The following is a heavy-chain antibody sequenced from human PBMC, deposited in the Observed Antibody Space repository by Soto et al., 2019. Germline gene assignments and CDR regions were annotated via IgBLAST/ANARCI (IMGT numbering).Heavy chain of an antibody. CDR1: GFTFSSYA. CDR2: ISGSVSST. Sequence: EVQLLESGGGLVQPGGSLRLSCAASGFTFSSYAMNWVRQAPGKGLEWVSVISGSVSSTYYADSVKGRFTISRDNSKNTLHLQMNSLRAEDTAVYYCASRSSGWYFDYWGQGTLVTVSS. V-gene: IGHV3-23*01. J-gene: IGHJ4*02. D-gene: IGHD6-19*01. CDR3: ASRSSGWYFDY.